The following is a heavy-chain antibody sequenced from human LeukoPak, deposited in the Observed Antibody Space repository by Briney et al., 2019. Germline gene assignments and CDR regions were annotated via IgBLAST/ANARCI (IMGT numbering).Heavy chain of an antibody. Sequence: GGSLRLSCAASGFTFSSYGMHWVRRAPGKGLEWVAVISYDGSNKYYADSVKGRFTISRDNSKNTLYLQMNSLRAEDTAVYYCAKDTSYSSSWYRFDPWGQGTLVTVSS. CDR1: GFTFSSYG. J-gene: IGHJ5*02. V-gene: IGHV3-30*18. CDR3: AKDTSYSSSWYRFDP. CDR2: ISYDGSNK. D-gene: IGHD6-13*01.